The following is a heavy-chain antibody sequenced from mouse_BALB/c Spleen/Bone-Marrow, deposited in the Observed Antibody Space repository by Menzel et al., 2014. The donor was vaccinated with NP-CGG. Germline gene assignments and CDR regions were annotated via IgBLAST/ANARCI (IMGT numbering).Heavy chain of an antibody. CDR3: ASSYSPFAY. CDR2: ITPSTGYI. V-gene: IGHV1-7*01. D-gene: IGHD2-10*01. Sequence: QVQLQQSGPEVVKPGALVKISCKASGYTFTSYWMHWIKQRPGQGLEWIGYITPSTGYIEYNQKFKDKATLTVDKSSSTAYMQLKSLTSEDSAVYYCASSYSPFAYWGQGTLVTVSA. J-gene: IGHJ3*01. CDR1: GYTFTSYW.